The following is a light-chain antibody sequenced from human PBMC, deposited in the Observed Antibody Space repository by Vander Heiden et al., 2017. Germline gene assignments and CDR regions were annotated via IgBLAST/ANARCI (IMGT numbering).Light chain of an antibody. V-gene: IGKV1-12*01. CDR2: AAS. Sequence: DIQMSQSPSSVSASVGDTVTITCRASQGISNSLAWYQQKPGKAPKRLISAASSLQSGVPSRVSGSVSGTDFTLSIRSLQPEDCGTYFWQQANSVPITFGQGTRLEIK. CDR1: QGISNS. J-gene: IGKJ5*01. CDR3: QQANSVPIT.